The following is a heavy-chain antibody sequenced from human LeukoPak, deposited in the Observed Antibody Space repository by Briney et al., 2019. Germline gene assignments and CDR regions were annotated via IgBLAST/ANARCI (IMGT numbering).Heavy chain of an antibody. CDR1: GGTFSRYA. CDR2: IIHIFGTA. CDR3: ARHDFWSGYYKEAYYYYMDV. D-gene: IGHD3-3*01. Sequence: SVKVSCKASGGTFSRYAISWVRQAPGQGLEWMGGIIHIFGTANYAQKFQGRVTITTDESTSTAYMELSSLRSEDTAVYYCARHDFWSGYYKEAYYYYMDVWGKGTTVTVSS. V-gene: IGHV1-69*05. J-gene: IGHJ6*03.